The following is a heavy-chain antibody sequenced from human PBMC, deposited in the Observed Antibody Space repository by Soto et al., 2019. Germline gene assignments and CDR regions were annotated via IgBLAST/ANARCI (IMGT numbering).Heavy chain of an antibody. D-gene: IGHD2-2*01. V-gene: IGHV4-59*01. CDR2: IHYSGST. Sequence: QVQLQESGPGLVKPSETLSLTCTVSGGSISSYYWSWIRQSPGKGLEWIGYIHYSGSTKSNPSLKSRVNLSVDTSRNQGSLKVSSVTAADSAVYFCARARYQLLHPYYYGMDVWGQGTTVTVSS. CDR3: ARARYQLLHPYYYGMDV. CDR1: GGSISSYY. J-gene: IGHJ6*02.